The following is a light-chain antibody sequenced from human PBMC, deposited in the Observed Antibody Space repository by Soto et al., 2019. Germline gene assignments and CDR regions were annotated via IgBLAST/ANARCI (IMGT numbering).Light chain of an antibody. CDR3: SSYTTTNTLYV. J-gene: IGLJ1*01. Sequence: QSALTQPASVSGSPGQSITIPCTGTNSDVGGYNYVSWYQHHPGKAPKLMIYEVFNQPSGVSSRFSGSKSGSTASLTISGLQADDEADYYCSSYTTTNTLYVFGTGTKLTVL. V-gene: IGLV2-14*01. CDR1: NSDVGGYNY. CDR2: EVF.